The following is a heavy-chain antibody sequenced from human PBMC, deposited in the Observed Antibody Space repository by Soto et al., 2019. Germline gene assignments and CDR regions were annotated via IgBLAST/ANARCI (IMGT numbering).Heavy chain of an antibody. Sequence: ASVKVSCKASGYTFTSYGISWVRQAPGQGLEWMGWISAYNGNTNYAQKLQGRVTMTTDTSTSTAYMELRSLGSDDTAVYYCARALATMIVSGRGAFDIWGQGTMVTVSS. CDR1: GYTFTSYG. J-gene: IGHJ3*02. CDR2: ISAYNGNT. V-gene: IGHV1-18*04. D-gene: IGHD3-22*01. CDR3: ARALATMIVSGRGAFDI.